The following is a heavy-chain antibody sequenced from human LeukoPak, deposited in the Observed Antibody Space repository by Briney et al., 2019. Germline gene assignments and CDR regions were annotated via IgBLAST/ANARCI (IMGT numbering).Heavy chain of an antibody. Sequence: PGRSLRFSCAASGFTFDDYARHWVRQAPGKGLEWVSSISWNSGRIDYADSVKGRFTISRDNSKNTLYLQMNSLRAEDTAVYYCATSSSWYDPFDPWGQGTLVTVSS. J-gene: IGHJ5*02. CDR1: GFTFDDYA. D-gene: IGHD6-13*01. CDR3: ATSSSWYDPFDP. CDR2: ISWNSGRI. V-gene: IGHV3-9*01.